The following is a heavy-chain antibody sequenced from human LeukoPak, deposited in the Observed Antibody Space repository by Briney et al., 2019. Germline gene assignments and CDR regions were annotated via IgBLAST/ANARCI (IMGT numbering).Heavy chain of an antibody. D-gene: IGHD3-3*01. CDR1: GFTFSNYG. J-gene: IGHJ4*02. Sequence: GGSLRLSCSASGFTFSNYGMSWVRPAPGKGLEWVSGIHGSSGSTYYADSVKGRSTISRDNSKNTLYLQMNSLRAEDTAVYYCARGYDFWSGYSFDYWGQGTLVTVSS. CDR2: IHGSSGST. V-gene: IGHV3-23*01. CDR3: ARGYDFWSGYSFDY.